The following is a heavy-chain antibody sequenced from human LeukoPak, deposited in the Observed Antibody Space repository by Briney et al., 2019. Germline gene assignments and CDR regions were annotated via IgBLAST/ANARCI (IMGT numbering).Heavy chain of an antibody. CDR1: GFTFDDYA. CDR2: ISWNSGSI. V-gene: IGHV3-9*01. CDR3: AKDYGSGSPFDY. J-gene: IGHJ4*02. Sequence: GGSLRLSCAASGFTFDDYAMHWVRQAPGKGLEWVSGISWNSGSIGYADSVKGRFTISRDNAKNSLYLQMNSLRAEDTALYYCAKDYGSGSPFDYSGQGTLVTVSS. D-gene: IGHD3-10*01.